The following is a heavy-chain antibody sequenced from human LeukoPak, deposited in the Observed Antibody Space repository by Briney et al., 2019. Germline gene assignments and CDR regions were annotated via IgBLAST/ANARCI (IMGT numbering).Heavy chain of an antibody. D-gene: IGHD3-16*01. CDR1: GYTLTELS. CDR3: ATVGEFLTGFNRGIKLGSNWFDP. J-gene: IGHJ5*02. CDR2: FDPEDGET. V-gene: IGHV1-24*01. Sequence: ASVTVSCTVSGYTLTELSMHWVRQAPGKGLEWMGGFDPEDGETIYAQKFQGRVTMTEDTSTDTAYMELSSLRSEDTAVYYCATVGEFLTGFNRGIKLGSNWFDPWGQGTLVTVSS.